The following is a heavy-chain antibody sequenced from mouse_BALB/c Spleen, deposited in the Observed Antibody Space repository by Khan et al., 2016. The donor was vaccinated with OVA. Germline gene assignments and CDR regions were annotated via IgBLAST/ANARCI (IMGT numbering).Heavy chain of an antibody. J-gene: IGHJ2*01. V-gene: IGHV1-20*02. CDR1: GYSFTGYF. CDR3: ARTYCCDIEY. Sequence: EVQLQESGPELVKPGASVKISCKASGYSFTGYFMNWVMQSHGKSLEWIGRINPHIGETLYNQKFRDKATLTVDESSSTAYMELRSLASADSADSYYARTYCCDIEYWGQGTTLTVSS. CDR2: INPHIGET. D-gene: IGHD2-10*01.